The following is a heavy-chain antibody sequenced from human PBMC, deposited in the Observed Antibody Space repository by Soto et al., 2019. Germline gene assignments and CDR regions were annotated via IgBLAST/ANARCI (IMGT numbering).Heavy chain of an antibody. CDR1: GFTVSSNY. J-gene: IGHJ3*02. CDR3: AGDPSGHDGFDI. V-gene: IGHV3-66*01. CDR2: IYSGGST. Sequence: EVQLVESGGGLVQPGGSLRLSCAASGFTVSSNYMSWVRQAPGKGLEWVTVIYSGGSTYYADSVKGRSNIYRDNSKNTLYLQVTTLRADDTAVYYCAGDPSGHDGFDIWGQGTMVTVSS. D-gene: IGHD5-12*01.